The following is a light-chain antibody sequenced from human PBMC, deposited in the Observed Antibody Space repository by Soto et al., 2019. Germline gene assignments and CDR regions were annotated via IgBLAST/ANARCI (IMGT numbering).Light chain of an antibody. V-gene: IGKV1-5*01. CDR2: DAS. J-gene: IGKJ1*01. CDR3: QQYSTYSGT. Sequence: DIHMTQSPSTLSASVIDIGGITFRASESITTWLAWYQQKPGKAPKLLIYDASTLESGVPSRFSGSGFGTEFSLTISSLQPDDSATYYCQQYSTYSGTFGQGTKVDIK. CDR1: ESITTW.